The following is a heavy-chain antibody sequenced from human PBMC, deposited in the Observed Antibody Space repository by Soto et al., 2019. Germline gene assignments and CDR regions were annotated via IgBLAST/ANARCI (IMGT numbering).Heavy chain of an antibody. J-gene: IGHJ4*02. CDR2: ISSSSSTI. V-gene: IGHV3-48*04. CDR1: GFTFSSYS. Sequence: GGSLRLSCGASGFTFSSYSMNWVRQAPGKGLEWVSYISSSSSTIYYADSVKGRFSISRDNAKNSLYLQINSLRGDDTAIYYCVRSGDNYNLLDYWGQGTPVTVSS. CDR3: VRSGDNYNLLDY. D-gene: IGHD1-1*01.